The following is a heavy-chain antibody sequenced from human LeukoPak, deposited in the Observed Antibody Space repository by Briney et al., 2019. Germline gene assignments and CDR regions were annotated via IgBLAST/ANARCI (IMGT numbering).Heavy chain of an antibody. Sequence: GGSLRLSCAASGFIFSSYWMNWVRQAPGKGLEWVGRIKSKTDGGTTDYAAPVKGRFTISRDDSKNTLYLHMNSLKIEDTAVYYCTRDLAFWGQGTLVIVSS. CDR3: TRDLAF. CDR2: IKSKTDGGTT. CDR1: GFIFSSYW. J-gene: IGHJ4*02. V-gene: IGHV3-15*01.